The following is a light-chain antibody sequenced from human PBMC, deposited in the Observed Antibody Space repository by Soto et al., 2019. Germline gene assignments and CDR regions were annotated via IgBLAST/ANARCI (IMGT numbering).Light chain of an antibody. CDR1: QSVSSN. J-gene: IGKJ4*01. V-gene: IGKV3-15*01. Sequence: IVLTQSPATLSVSPGERATLSCRASQSVSSNLAWYQQNPGQAPRLLIYGASTRATDIPARFSGSGSGTEFTLTISSLQSEDFAVYYCQLYNNRPLTFGGGTKVEIK. CDR2: GAS. CDR3: QLYNNRPLT.